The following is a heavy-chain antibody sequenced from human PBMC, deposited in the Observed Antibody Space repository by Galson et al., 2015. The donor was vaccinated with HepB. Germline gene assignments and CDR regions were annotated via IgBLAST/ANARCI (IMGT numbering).Heavy chain of an antibody. Sequence: SLRLSCAASGFTFSSYSMNWVRQAPGKGLEWVSSTSSSSSYIYYADSVKGRFTISRDNAKNSLYLQMNSLRAEDTAVYYCARGFYSSGGPHFDYWGQGTLVTVSS. CDR3: ARGFYSSGGPHFDY. CDR1: GFTFSSYS. J-gene: IGHJ4*02. V-gene: IGHV3-21*01. D-gene: IGHD6-19*01. CDR2: TSSSSSYI.